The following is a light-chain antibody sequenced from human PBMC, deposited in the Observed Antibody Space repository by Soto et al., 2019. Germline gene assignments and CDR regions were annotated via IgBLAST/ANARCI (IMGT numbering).Light chain of an antibody. Sequence: LTQPSSVSGSPGQSITISCTGTSTDVGGYNYVSWYQHHPGKGPKLIIYEVGNRPSGVSDRFSGSKSGNKASLIISSLEAEDASDYYCGSYTSRYTTFVF. CDR3: GSYTSRYTTFV. CDR2: EVG. CDR1: STDVGGYNY. J-gene: IGLJ1*01. V-gene: IGLV2-14*01.